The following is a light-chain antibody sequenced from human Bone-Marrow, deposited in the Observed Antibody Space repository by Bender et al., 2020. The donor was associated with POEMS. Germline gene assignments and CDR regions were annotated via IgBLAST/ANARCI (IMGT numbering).Light chain of an antibody. CDR1: SSNIGAHA. J-gene: IGLJ3*02. CDR2: SSH. V-gene: IGLV1-44*01. CDR3: AVWEDSLNGWV. Sequence: QSVLTQPPSASGTPGQRVTISCSGGSSNIGAHAVNWYQHLPGTAPKLLLYSSHRRPSEVPDRFSGSRSGTSASLAISGVQSEDEADYYCAVWEDSLNGWVFGGGTKLTVL.